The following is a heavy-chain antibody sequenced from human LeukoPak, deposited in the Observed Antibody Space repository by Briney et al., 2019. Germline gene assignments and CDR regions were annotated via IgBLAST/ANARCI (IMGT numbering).Heavy chain of an antibody. CDR2: IYYSGST. CDR1: GGSISSSSYY. D-gene: IGHD3-9*01. V-gene: IGHV4-39*01. CDR3: ARQTEYYDILTGYYNGDAFDI. J-gene: IGHJ3*02. Sequence: SSETLSLTCTVPGGSISSSSYYWGWIRQPPGKGLEWIGSIYYSGSTYYNPSLKSRATISVDTSTNQFSLKLSSVTAADTAVYYCARQTEYYDILTGYYNGDAFDIWGQGTMVTVSS.